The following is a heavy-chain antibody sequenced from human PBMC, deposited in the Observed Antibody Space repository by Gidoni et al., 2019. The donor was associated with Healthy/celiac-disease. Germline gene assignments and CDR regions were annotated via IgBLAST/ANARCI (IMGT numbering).Heavy chain of an antibody. J-gene: IGHJ6*02. Sequence: QVQLQESGPGLVKPSETLSLTCTVSGGSISSYYWSWIRQPPGKGLEWIGYIYYSVSTNYNPSLKSRVTISVDTSKNQFSLKLSSVTATDTAVYYCARGKRSLEGPNYYYGMDVWGQGTTVTVSS. D-gene: IGHD1-1*01. CDR3: ARGKRSLEGPNYYYGMDV. V-gene: IGHV4-59*01. CDR1: GGSISSYY. CDR2: IYYSVST.